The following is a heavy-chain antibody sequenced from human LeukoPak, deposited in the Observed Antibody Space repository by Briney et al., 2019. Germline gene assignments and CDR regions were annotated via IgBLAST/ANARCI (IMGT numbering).Heavy chain of an antibody. Sequence: ASVKVSCKTSGYTFSAYGISWVRQAPGRGLEWMGWISADNGNTKSAQKFQGRVTVTTDAPASTAYMELRSLRSDDTAVYYCARSSFMSHWGQGTLVTVSS. D-gene: IGHD3-16*01. J-gene: IGHJ4*02. CDR3: ARSSFMSH. V-gene: IGHV1-18*01. CDR1: GYTFSAYG. CDR2: ISADNGNT.